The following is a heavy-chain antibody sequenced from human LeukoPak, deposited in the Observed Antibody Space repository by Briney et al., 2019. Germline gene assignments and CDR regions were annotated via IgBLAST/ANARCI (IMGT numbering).Heavy chain of an antibody. J-gene: IGHJ4*02. V-gene: IGHV1-24*01. CDR3: ATDVWFGESSFDY. D-gene: IGHD3-10*01. CDR2: FDPEDGET. Sequence: ASVKVSCKVSGYTLTELSMHWVRQAPGKGLEWMGGFDPEDGETIYAQKLQGRVTMTEDTSTDAAYMELSSLRSEDTAVYYCATDVWFGESSFDYWGQGTLVTVSS. CDR1: GYTLTELS.